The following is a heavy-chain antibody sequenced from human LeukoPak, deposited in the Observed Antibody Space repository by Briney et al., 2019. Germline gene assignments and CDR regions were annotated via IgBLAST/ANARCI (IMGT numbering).Heavy chain of an antibody. CDR3: AGESQYGSENYYQSYFRH. V-gene: IGHV3-48*04. CDR1: GITFSSYS. J-gene: IGHJ1*01. Sequence: GWSLRLSCAASGITFSSYSMIWVRQAPGEGRVWVAYISGSSDTIYYADSVKGRFTISRDNAKNSLSLQMNSLRAEDTAVYYCAGESQYGSENYYQSYFRHWGQSTLVTVSS. CDR2: ISGSSDTI. D-gene: IGHD3-10*01.